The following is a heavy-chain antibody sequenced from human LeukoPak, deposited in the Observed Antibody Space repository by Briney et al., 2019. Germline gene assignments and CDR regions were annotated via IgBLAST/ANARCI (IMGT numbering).Heavy chain of an antibody. J-gene: IGHJ5*02. CDR1: GYSFTSHW. Sequence: GESLKISCKGSGYSFTSHWIGWVRQMPGKGLEWMGIIYPGDSDTRYSPSFQGQVTISADKSINTAYLQWSSLKASDTAMYYCARQVVAGMNWFDPWGQGTLVTVSS. CDR2: IYPGDSDT. V-gene: IGHV5-51*01. CDR3: ARQVVAGMNWFDP. D-gene: IGHD6-19*01.